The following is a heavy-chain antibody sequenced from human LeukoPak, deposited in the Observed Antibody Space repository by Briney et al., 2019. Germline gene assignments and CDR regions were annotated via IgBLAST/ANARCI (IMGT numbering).Heavy chain of an antibody. D-gene: IGHD5-18*01. V-gene: IGHV4-61*01. CDR3: ARVLRAASWRSYDY. CDR1: GGSVSNSLYY. Sequence: SETLSLTCTVSGGSVSNSLYYWSWIRQPPGKGLEWIGYIYYNGDTNYNPSLKSRVIISIDTSSNQFSQRLNSMTAADTAVYYCARVLRAASWRSYDYWGQGSLVTVSS. CDR2: IYYNGDT. J-gene: IGHJ4*02.